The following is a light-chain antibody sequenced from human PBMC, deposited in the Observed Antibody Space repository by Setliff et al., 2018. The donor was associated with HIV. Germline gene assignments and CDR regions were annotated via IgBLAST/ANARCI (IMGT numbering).Light chain of an antibody. CDR1: SSDVGSYNL. J-gene: IGLJ1*01. Sequence: QSALAQPASVSGSPGQSITISCTGTSSDVGSYNLVSWYQQHPGKAPKVMIYEVTKRPSGVSNRFSVSKSGNAASLTISGLQAEDEADYYCCSYAGSSTFTYVFGTGTKVT. CDR2: EVT. V-gene: IGLV2-23*02. CDR3: CSYAGSSTFTYV.